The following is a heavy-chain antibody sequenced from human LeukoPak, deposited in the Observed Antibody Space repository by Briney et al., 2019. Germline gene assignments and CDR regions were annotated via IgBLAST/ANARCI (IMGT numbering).Heavy chain of an antibody. D-gene: IGHD5/OR15-5a*01. J-gene: IGHJ5*02. CDR3: AKTIASLGSGARYFDP. V-gene: IGHV5-51*01. Sequence: GESLRISCKASGYSFTNYWIAWVRQKPGKGLEWMGIMHPGESEINYSPSFEGQVTISADTSISTAYLEWYSLKASDSAIYYCAKTIASLGSGARYFDPWGQGAMITVSS. CDR1: GYSFTNYW. CDR2: MHPGESEI.